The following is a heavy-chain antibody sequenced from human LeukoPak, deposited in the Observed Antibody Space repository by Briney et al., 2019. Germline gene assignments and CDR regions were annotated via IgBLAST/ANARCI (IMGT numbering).Heavy chain of an antibody. D-gene: IGHD2-2*02. CDR2: INQDGSEK. J-gene: IGHJ4*02. CDR1: GFTFSSTW. CDR3: AKSRAVVPDAIPVCFDY. Sequence: GGSLRLSCAASGFTFSSTWMSWVRQAPGKGLEWVANINQDGSEKNYVDSVKGRFTISRDNAKNSLYLQMNSLRAEDTALYYCAKSRAVVPDAIPVCFDYWGQGTLVTVSS. V-gene: IGHV3-7*03.